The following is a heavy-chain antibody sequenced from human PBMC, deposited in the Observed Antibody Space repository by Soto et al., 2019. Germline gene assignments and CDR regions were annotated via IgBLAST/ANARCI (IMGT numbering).Heavy chain of an antibody. CDR3: ARARRPYYYDSSGALYYFDY. D-gene: IGHD3-22*01. CDR1: GGSISSGDYY. CDR2: IYYSGST. V-gene: IGHV4-30-4*01. J-gene: IGHJ4*02. Sequence: PSETLSLTCTVSGGSISSGDYYWSWIRQPPGKGLEWIGYIYYSGSTYYNPSLKSRVTISVDTSKNQFSLKLSSVTAADTAVYYCARARRPYYYDSSGALYYFDYWGQGTLVTVSS.